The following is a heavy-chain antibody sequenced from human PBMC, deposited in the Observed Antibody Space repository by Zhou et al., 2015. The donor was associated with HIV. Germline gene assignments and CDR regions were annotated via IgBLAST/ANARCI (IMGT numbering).Heavy chain of an antibody. Sequence: QVQLVQSGAEVKKPGSSVKVSCKASGGTFSSYTISWVRQAPGQGLEWMGRIIPILGIANYAQKFQGRVTITADKSTSTAYMELSSLRSEDTAVYYCASRGSELVVAANYYYGMDVWGQGTTVTVSS. CDR2: IIPILGIA. V-gene: IGHV1-69*02. J-gene: IGHJ6*02. D-gene: IGHD2-15*01. CDR3: ASRGSELVVAANYYYGMDV. CDR1: GGTFSSYT.